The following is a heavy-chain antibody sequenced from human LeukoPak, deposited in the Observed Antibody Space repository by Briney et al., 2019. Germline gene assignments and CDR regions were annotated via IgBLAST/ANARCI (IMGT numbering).Heavy chain of an antibody. Sequence: PSETLSLTCAVYGGSFSGYYWSWIRQPPGKGLEWIGEINHSGSTNYNPSLKSRVTISVDTSKNQFSLKLSSVTAADTAVYYCVPLGYCSGGSCPSHYGMDVWGQGTTVTVSS. CDR1: GGSFSGYY. J-gene: IGHJ6*02. V-gene: IGHV4-34*01. D-gene: IGHD2-15*01. CDR3: VPLGYCSGGSCPSHYGMDV. CDR2: INHSGST.